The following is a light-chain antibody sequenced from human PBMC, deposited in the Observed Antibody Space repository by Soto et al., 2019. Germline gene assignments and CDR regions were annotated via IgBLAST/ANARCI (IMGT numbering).Light chain of an antibody. CDR3: CSYAGYYTWV. CDR1: SSDIGTYDY. Sequence: QSALTQTRSVSGSPGQSVTISCTGTSSDIGTYDYVSWFQQHPGKAPKLTIYHVTNRPSGVPDRFSGSKSGDTASLTISGLQTEDEADYYCCSYAGYYTWVFGGGTKLTVL. CDR2: HVT. J-gene: IGLJ3*02. V-gene: IGLV2-11*01.